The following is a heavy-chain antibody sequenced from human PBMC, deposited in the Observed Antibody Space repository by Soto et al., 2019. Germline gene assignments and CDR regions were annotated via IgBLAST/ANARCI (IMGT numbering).Heavy chain of an antibody. V-gene: IGHV3-48*02. CDR2: ISSSSSTI. CDR1: GFTFSSYS. CDR3: AREREDIVPTPSADY. J-gene: IGHJ4*02. D-gene: IGHD5-12*01. Sequence: GGSLKLSCAASGFTFSSYSMNWVRQAPGKGLEWVSYISSSSSTIYYADSVKGRFTISRDNAKNSLYLQMNSLRDEDTAVYYCAREREDIVPTPSADYWGQGTLVTVSS.